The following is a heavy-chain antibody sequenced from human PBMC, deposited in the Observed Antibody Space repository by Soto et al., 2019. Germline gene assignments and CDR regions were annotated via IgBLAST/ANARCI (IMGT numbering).Heavy chain of an antibody. D-gene: IGHD3-10*01. Sequence: GGSLRLSCAASGISFISYGMHWVRQAPGKGLEWVALVWYDGKDKYYADSVKGRFTISRDNSKNTLYLQMNNLRGEDTAVYYCARDTFYYYGSGPSSWGFDPWGQGVLVTVSS. CDR2: VWYDGKDK. CDR1: GISFISYG. CDR3: ARDTFYYYGSGPSSWGFDP. J-gene: IGHJ5*02. V-gene: IGHV3-33*01.